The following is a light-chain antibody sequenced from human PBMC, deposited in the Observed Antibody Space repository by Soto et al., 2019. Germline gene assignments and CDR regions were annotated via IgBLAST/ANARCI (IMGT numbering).Light chain of an antibody. J-gene: IGKJ5*01. CDR1: QSVSSY. CDR2: DAS. V-gene: IGKV3-11*01. CDR3: QQRSNWLFT. Sequence: EIVLTQSPATLSLSPGERATLSCRASQSVSSYLAWYKQKPGQAPRLLIYDASKRATGIPTRFSGRGTRTDFTLTISSLEPEDFAVYYCQQRSNWLFTFGQGTRLEIK.